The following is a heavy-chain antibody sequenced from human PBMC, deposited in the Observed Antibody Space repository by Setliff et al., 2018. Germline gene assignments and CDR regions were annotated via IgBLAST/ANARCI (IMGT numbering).Heavy chain of an antibody. D-gene: IGHD6-6*01. Sequence: ASETLSLTCTVSGDSITNMSFYWGWIRQPPGKGPDWNGSIYYDGSTYHNPSLKSRVTISVDTSNNQFSLNLRSVTAADTALYYCARNPASFQYSFDVWGRGTLVTVSS. CDR1: GDSITNMSFY. V-gene: IGHV4-39*07. CDR2: IYYDGST. J-gene: IGHJ2*01. CDR3: ARNPASFQYSFDV.